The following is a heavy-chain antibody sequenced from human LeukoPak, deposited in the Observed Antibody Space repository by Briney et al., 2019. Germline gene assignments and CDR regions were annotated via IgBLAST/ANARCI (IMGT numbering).Heavy chain of an antibody. D-gene: IGHD3-22*01. CDR2: MYTSGST. CDR1: GGSIRSGNYY. Sequence: SETLSLTCAVSGGSIRSGNYYWSWIRQPAGKRLEWIARMYTSGSTNYNPSLKSRVTISVDTSKNQFSLKLSSVTAADTAVYYCARAPGGSGYYRRYFDYWGQGTLVTVSS. J-gene: IGHJ4*02. V-gene: IGHV4-61*02. CDR3: ARAPGGSGYYRRYFDY.